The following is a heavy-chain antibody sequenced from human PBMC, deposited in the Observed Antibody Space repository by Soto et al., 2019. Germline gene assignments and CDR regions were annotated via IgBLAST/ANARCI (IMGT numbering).Heavy chain of an antibody. D-gene: IGHD2-15*01. CDR3: ASHYCSGGSCYSGEFY. CDR2: INAGNGNT. V-gene: IGHV1-3*01. J-gene: IGHJ4*02. CDR1: GYTFTSYA. Sequence: ASVKVSCKASGYTFTSYAMHWVRQAPGQRLEWMGWINAGNGNTKYSQKFQGRVTITRDTSASTAYMELSSLRSEDTAVYYCASHYCSGGSCYSGEFYWGQGTLVTVSS.